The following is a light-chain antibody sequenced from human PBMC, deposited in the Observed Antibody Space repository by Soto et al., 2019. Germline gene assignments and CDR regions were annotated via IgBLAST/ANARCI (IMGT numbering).Light chain of an antibody. Sequence: EIVLTQSPGILSLSPGERAALSCRASQSVRNTYLAWYQQKPGQAPRLLIHGASSRATGIPDRFSGSGSGIDFTLTISRLEPEDFAVYYCQYYSSSLSITFGQGTRLDIK. CDR2: GAS. J-gene: IGKJ5*01. V-gene: IGKV3-20*01. CDR3: QYYSSSLSIT. CDR1: QSVRNTY.